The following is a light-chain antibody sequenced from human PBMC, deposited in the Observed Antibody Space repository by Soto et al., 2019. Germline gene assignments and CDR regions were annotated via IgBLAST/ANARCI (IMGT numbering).Light chain of an antibody. Sequence: DIQMTQSPSTLSASVGDRVTISCRASQSISRWVAWYQQKPGKAPKLLIYDTSTLQSGVPSRFSGSGSGTDCTRTISSLQPDDFATYYCLHYESQSRTFGRGTKLDIK. J-gene: IGKJ2*01. V-gene: IGKV1-5*01. CDR2: DTS. CDR3: LHYESQSRT. CDR1: QSISRW.